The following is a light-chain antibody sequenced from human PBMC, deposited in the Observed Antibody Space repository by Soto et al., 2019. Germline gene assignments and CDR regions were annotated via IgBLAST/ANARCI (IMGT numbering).Light chain of an antibody. CDR3: QQYHSYSLT. V-gene: IGKV1-5*03. J-gene: IGKJ4*01. CDR1: QSISSW. Sequence: GDRVTITCRASQSISSWLAWYQQKPGKAPRLLIYKASSLEGGVPSRFSGSGSGTDFTLTISSLQPDDFATYYCQQYHSYSLTFGGGTKVDI. CDR2: KAS.